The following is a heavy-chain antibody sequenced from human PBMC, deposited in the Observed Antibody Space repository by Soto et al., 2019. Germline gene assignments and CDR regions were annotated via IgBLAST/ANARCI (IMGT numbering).Heavy chain of an antibody. J-gene: IGHJ4*02. Sequence: GSLRLSCAASGFTVSSNYMSWVRQAPGKGLEWVSVIYSGGSTYYADSVKGRFTISRDNSKNTLYLQMNSLRAEDTAVYYCARTSGYDLTYYFDYWGQGTLVTVSS. D-gene: IGHD5-12*01. CDR1: GFTVSSNY. CDR2: IYSGGST. CDR3: ARTSGYDLTYYFDY. V-gene: IGHV3-53*01.